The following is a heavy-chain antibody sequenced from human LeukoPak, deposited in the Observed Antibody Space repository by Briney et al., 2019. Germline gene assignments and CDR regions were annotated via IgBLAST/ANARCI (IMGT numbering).Heavy chain of an antibody. D-gene: IGHD3-22*01. V-gene: IGHV1-18*01. Sequence: ALVKVSCKASGYTFTSYGISWVRQAPGQGLEWMGWISAYNGNTNYAQKLQGRVTMTTDTSTSTAYMELRSLRPDDTAVYYCARDGDDYYDSSGVVDYWGQGTLVTVSS. CDR1: GYTFTSYG. J-gene: IGHJ4*02. CDR3: ARDGDDYYDSSGVVDY. CDR2: ISAYNGNT.